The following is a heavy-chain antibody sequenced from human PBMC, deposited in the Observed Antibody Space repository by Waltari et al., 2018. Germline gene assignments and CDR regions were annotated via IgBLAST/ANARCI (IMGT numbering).Heavy chain of an antibody. CDR1: GYTFTSYG. Sequence: QVQLVQSGAEVKKPGASVKVSCKASGYTFTSYGISWVRQAPGQGLEWMGWISAYSGGTNYAQKFQGRVTMTRDTSISTAYMELSRLRSDDTAVYYCASNYGDYGAFDYWGQGTLVTVSS. V-gene: IGHV1-18*01. D-gene: IGHD4-17*01. CDR2: ISAYSGGT. J-gene: IGHJ4*02. CDR3: ASNYGDYGAFDY.